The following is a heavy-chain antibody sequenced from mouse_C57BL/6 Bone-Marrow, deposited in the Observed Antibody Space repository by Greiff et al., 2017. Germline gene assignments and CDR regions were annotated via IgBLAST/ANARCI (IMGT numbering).Heavy chain of an antibody. CDR1: GYTFTSYT. V-gene: IGHV1-4*01. J-gene: IGHJ3*01. Sequence: VQLQQSGAELARPGASVKMSCKASGYTFTSYTMHWVKQRPGQGLEWIGYINPSSGYTKYNQKFKDKATLTADKSSSTAYMQLSSLTSEDSAVYYCARRKDDYEAWFAYWGQGTLVTVSA. CDR3: ARRKDDYEAWFAY. CDR2: INPSSGYT. D-gene: IGHD2-4*01.